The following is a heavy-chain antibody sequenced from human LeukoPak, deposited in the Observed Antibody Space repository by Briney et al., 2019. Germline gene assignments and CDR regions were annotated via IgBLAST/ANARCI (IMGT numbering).Heavy chain of an antibody. J-gene: IGHJ6*04. CDR3: ARRALRYCSSTSCPAQYYGVDV. CDR2: ISFDGNNK. D-gene: IGHD2-2*01. CDR1: GFTFSSYG. Sequence: QPGGSLRLSCAASGFTFSSYGMHWVRQAPGKGLEWVAVISFDGNNKYYADSVKGRFTISRDNAKNSLYLQTNSLRAEDTAVYYCARRALRYCSSTSCPAQYYGVDVWGKGTTVTVSS. V-gene: IGHV3-30*03.